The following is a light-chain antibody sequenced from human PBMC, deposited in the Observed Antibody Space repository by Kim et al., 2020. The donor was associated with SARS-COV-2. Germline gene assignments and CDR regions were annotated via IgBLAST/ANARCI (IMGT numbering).Light chain of an antibody. CDR3: SLYTTSSTHNYV. CDR2: DVT. Sequence: QSVLTQPASVSGSPGQSITISCTGTSSDVGVYNYVSWYQQYPGKAPKLMIYDVTKRPSGVSNRFSGSKSGNTASLTISGLQAEDEADYYCSLYTTSSTHNYVFGTGTKVTVL. V-gene: IGLV2-14*01. J-gene: IGLJ1*01. CDR1: SSDVGVYNY.